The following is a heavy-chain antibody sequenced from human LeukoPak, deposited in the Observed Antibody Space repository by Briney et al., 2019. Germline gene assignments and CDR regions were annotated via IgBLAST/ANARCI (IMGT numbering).Heavy chain of an antibody. J-gene: IGHJ4*02. CDR3: ARFGRGRGSYEGVDY. Sequence: SETLSLTCTVSGGSISSYYWSWIRQPPGKGLEWIGEINHSGSTNYNPSLKSRVTISVDTSKNQFSLKLSSVTAADTAVYYCARFGRGRGSYEGVDYWGQGTLVTVSS. V-gene: IGHV4-34*01. D-gene: IGHD1-26*01. CDR2: INHSGST. CDR1: GGSISSYY.